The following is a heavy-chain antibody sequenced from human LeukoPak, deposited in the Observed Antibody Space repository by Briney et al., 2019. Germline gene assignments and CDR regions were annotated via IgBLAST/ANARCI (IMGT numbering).Heavy chain of an antibody. CDR2: IIPIFGTA. J-gene: IGHJ4*02. V-gene: IGHV1-69*05. Sequence: SVKVSCKASGYTFTSYGISWVRQAPGQGLEWMGGIIPIFGTANYAQKFQGRVTITTDESTSTAYMELSSLRSEDTAVYYCARGGGLAYCGGDCLSHFDYWGQGTLVTVSS. CDR3: ARGGGLAYCGGDCLSHFDY. D-gene: IGHD2-21*01. CDR1: GYTFTSYG.